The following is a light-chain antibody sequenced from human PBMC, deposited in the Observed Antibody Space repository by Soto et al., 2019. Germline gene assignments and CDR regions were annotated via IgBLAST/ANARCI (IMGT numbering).Light chain of an antibody. CDR1: SSDVGGYNY. Sequence: QSALTQPASVSGSPGQSITISCTGTSSDVGGYNYVSWYQQQSGKAPKLMIHEVSNRPSGVSNRFSGSKSGNTASLTISGLQAEDEADYYCSSYTSSNVFGTGTKVTVL. J-gene: IGLJ1*01. V-gene: IGLV2-14*01. CDR2: EVS. CDR3: SSYTSSNV.